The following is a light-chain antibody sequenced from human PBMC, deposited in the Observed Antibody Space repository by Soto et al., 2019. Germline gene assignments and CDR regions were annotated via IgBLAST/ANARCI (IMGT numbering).Light chain of an antibody. CDR1: SSDVGGYNY. V-gene: IGLV2-14*01. Sequence: QAVVTQPASVSGSPGQSITISCTGTSSDVGGYNYVSWYQQHPGKAPKLMIYDVSNRPSGVSNRFSGSKSGNTASLTISGLQAEDEADYYCSSYTSSSTPRYVFGTGTQLTVL. CDR2: DVS. CDR3: SSYTSSSTPRYV. J-gene: IGLJ1*01.